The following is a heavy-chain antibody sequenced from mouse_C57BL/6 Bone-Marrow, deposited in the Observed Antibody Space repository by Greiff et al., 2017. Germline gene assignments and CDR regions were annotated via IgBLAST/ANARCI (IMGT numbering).Heavy chain of an antibody. CDR1: GYTFTDYY. CDR2: INPYNGGT. J-gene: IGHJ4*01. CDR3: ARDGLGLAMDY. V-gene: IGHV1-19*01. Sequence: EVQLQQSGPVLVKPGASVKMSCKASGYTFTDYYMNWVKQSPGKSLEWIGVINPYNGGTSYNQKFKGKATLTVDKSSSTAYMALNDLTSEDSAVYYCARDGLGLAMDYWGQGTSVTVSS. D-gene: IGHD3-3*01.